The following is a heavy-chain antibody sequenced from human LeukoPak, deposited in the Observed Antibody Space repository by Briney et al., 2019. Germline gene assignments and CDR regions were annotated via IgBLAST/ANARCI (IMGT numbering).Heavy chain of an antibody. CDR1: GFTFSSYE. Sequence: PGGSLRLSCAASGFTFSSYEMNWVRQAPGKGLEWVSYISSSGGSIYYADSVKGRFTISRDNAKNSLYLQMNRLRAEDTAVYYCARVRQTTVTTAYYFDYWGQGTLVTVSS. V-gene: IGHV3-48*03. J-gene: IGHJ4*02. CDR3: ARVRQTTVTTAYYFDY. CDR2: ISSSGGSI. D-gene: IGHD4-17*01.